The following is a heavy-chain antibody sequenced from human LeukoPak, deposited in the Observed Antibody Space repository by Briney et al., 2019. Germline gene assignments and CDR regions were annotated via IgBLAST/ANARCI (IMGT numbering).Heavy chain of an antibody. V-gene: IGHV3-48*03. Sequence: GGSLRLSCAASGFTFSSYEMNWVRQAPGKGLEWVSYISSSGSTIYYADSVKGRFTISRDNAKNSLYLQMNSLRAEDSAVYYCARDQAGRHSDYWGQRTLVTISS. CDR3: ARDQAGRHSDY. J-gene: IGHJ4*02. CDR2: ISSSGSTI. CDR1: GFTFSSYE. D-gene: IGHD6-13*01.